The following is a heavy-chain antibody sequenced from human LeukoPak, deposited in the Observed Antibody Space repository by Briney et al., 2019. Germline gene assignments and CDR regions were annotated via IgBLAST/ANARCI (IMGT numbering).Heavy chain of an antibody. V-gene: IGHV3-30*04. CDR3: ARVLRYCSGGNCYSGGLGYMDV. CDR2: ISYDGSNK. J-gene: IGHJ6*03. D-gene: IGHD2-15*01. Sequence: GGSLRLSCAASGFTFSSYAMHWVRQAPGKGLEWVAVISYDGSNKYYADSVKGRFTISRDNSNNTLYLQMNSLRAEDTAVYYCARVLRYCSGGNCYSGGLGYMDVWGKGTTVTISS. CDR1: GFTFSSYA.